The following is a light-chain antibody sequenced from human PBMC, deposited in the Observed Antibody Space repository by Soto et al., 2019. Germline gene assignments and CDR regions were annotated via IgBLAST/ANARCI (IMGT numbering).Light chain of an antibody. Sequence: QSVLTQPASVSGSPGQAITISCTGTSSDVGGYKYVSWYQQHPGKAPKLMIYEVSNRPSGVSNRLSGSKSGNTASLTISGLQAEDEADYYCSSYTSSSTLVFGGGTKLTVL. V-gene: IGLV2-14*01. CDR2: EVS. J-gene: IGLJ3*02. CDR1: SSDVGGYKY. CDR3: SSYTSSSTLV.